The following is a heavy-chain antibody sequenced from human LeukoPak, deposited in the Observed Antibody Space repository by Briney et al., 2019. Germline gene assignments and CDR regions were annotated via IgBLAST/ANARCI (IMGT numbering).Heavy chain of an antibody. CDR1: GGSISSSSYY. CDR2: IYYSGST. J-gene: IGHJ6*03. CDR3: ARETSQKGAHYMDV. V-gene: IGHV4-39*07. D-gene: IGHD3-16*01. Sequence: SETLSLTCTVSGGSISSSSYYWGWIRQPPGKGLEWIGSIYYSGSTNYNPSLKSRLTISVDTSKNQFSLKLNSVTAADTAVYYCARETSQKGAHYMDVWGKGTTVTISS.